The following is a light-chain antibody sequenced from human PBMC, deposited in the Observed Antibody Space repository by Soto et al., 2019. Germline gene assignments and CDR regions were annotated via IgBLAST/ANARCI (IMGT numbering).Light chain of an antibody. CDR1: QSISSN. J-gene: IGKJ1*01. CDR2: GAS. Sequence: EVVMTQSPATLSVSPGERATLSCRASQSISSNLAWYQQKPGQAPRLLIHGASTRDTGIPARFSGSGSGTEFTLTISSLQSEDFAVYYCQQCSNWPKTFGQGTKVEIK. CDR3: QQCSNWPKT. V-gene: IGKV3-15*01.